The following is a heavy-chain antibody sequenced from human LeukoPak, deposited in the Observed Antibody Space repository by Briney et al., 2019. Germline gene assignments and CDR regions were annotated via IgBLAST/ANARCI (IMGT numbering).Heavy chain of an antibody. J-gene: IGHJ4*02. CDR1: GFTFSDYY. V-gene: IGHV3-11*01. D-gene: IGHD3-10*01. CDR3: ARDVFGLDY. Sequence: GGSLRLSCAASGFTFSDYYMSWIRQAPGKGLEWLSYISKNGKTIYYADSVKGRFTISRDNAKKSVYLQMNSLRAEDTAVYYCARDVFGLDYWGQGTLVTVSS. CDR2: ISKNGKTI.